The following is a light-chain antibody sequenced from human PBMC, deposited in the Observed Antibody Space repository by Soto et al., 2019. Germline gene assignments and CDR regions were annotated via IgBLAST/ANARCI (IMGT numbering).Light chain of an antibody. CDR3: QQYNSYSWT. CDR2: DAS. J-gene: IGKJ1*01. V-gene: IGKV1-5*01. Sequence: DIQMTQSPSTLSASVGDRVTITCRASQSISSWLAWYQQKPGKAPKLLIYDASSLESGVPSRFSGSGSGTESTLTISSLQPDDFATYCCQQYNSYSWTFGQGTKVEIK. CDR1: QSISSW.